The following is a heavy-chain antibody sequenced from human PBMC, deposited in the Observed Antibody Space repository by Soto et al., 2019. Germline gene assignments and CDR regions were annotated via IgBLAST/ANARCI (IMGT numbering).Heavy chain of an antibody. V-gene: IGHV1-18*01. CDR1: GYTFTSYG. CDR3: ASDLSRIGGATTSLDY. Sequence: ASVKVSCKASGYTFTSYGISWVRQAPGQGLEWMGWISAYNGNTNYAQKLQGRVTMTTDTSTSTAYMELRSLGSDDTAVYYCASDLSRIGGATTSLDYWGPGTLVTVSS. CDR2: ISAYNGNT. J-gene: IGHJ4*02. D-gene: IGHD1-26*01.